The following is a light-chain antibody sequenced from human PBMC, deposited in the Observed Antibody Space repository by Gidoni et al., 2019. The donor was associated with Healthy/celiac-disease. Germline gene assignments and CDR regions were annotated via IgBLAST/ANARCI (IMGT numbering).Light chain of an antibody. CDR1: QSISSY. CDR3: QQGYRTPLT. Sequence: DIQRTQSPSSLSASVGDRVTITCRASQSISSYLNGYKQKPGKAPKLLIYAASSLQSGVPSRFSGSVSGTDFTLTISSLQPEDFATYYCQQGYRTPLTFGGGTKVEIK. CDR2: AAS. J-gene: IGKJ4*01. V-gene: IGKV1-39*01.